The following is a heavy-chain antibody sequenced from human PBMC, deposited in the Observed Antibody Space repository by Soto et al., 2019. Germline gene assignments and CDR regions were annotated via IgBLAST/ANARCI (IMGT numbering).Heavy chain of an antibody. CDR1: GFTFSSYS. V-gene: IGHV3-21*01. Sequence: EVQLVESGGGLVKPGGSLRLSCAASGFTFSSYSMNWVRQAPGKGLEWVSSISSSSSYIYYADSVKGRFTISRDNAKNSLYLQMNSLRAEDTAVYYCARDFLTGTTMAYYYGMDVWGQGTTVTVSS. D-gene: IGHD1-20*01. CDR3: ARDFLTGTTMAYYYGMDV. J-gene: IGHJ6*02. CDR2: ISSSSSYI.